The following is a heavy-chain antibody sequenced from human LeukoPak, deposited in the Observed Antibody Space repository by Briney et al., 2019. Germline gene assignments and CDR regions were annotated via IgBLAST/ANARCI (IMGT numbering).Heavy chain of an antibody. CDR2: INHSGST. J-gene: IGHJ4*02. CDR3: ASYSYGDYSWTFDY. CDR1: GGSLSGYY. D-gene: IGHD4-17*01. Sequence: SETLSLTGAVYGGSLSGYYWSWIRQPPGKGLEWIGEINHSGSTNYNPSLKSRVTISVDTSKNQFSLKLSSVTAADTAVYYCASYSYGDYSWTFDYWGQGTLVTVSS. V-gene: IGHV4-34*01.